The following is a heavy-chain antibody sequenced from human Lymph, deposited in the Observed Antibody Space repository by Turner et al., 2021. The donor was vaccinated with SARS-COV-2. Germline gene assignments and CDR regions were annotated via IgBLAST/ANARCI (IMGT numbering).Heavy chain of an antibody. J-gene: IGHJ6*02. CDR3: ATVLCSGGSCYYYGMDV. D-gene: IGHD2-15*01. CDR2: FDPEDVET. CDR1: GYTLTDLS. V-gene: IGHV1-24*01. Sequence: QVQLVQSGAEVKKPGASMTVSCKVSGYTLTDLSMHWVRQAPGKGLEWVGDFDPEDVETIYAQKFQGRVTMTEDTSTDTAYMELSRLRSEDTAVYYCATVLCSGGSCYYYGMDVWGQGTTVTVSS.